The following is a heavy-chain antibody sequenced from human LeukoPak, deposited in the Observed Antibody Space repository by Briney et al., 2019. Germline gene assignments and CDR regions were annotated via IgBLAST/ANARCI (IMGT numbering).Heavy chain of an antibody. V-gene: IGHV1-2*02. D-gene: IGHD3-10*01. CDR2: INPNSGGT. CDR3: ARSRRTPRDLWFGELAFDY. Sequence: ASVKVSCKASGYTFTGYYMHWVRQAPGQGLEWIGWINPNSGGTNYAQKFQGRVTMTRDTSISTAYMELSRLRSDDTAVYYCARSRRTPRDLWFGELAFDYWGQGTLVTVSS. CDR1: GYTFTGYY. J-gene: IGHJ4*02.